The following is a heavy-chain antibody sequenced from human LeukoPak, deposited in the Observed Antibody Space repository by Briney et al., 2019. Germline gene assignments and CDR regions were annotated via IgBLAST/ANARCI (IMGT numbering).Heavy chain of an antibody. V-gene: IGHV3-9*01. D-gene: IGHD6-6*01. CDR2: ISWNSGSI. CDR3: AKDAQGEQLVPFDP. J-gene: IGHJ5*02. Sequence: GGSLRLPCAASGFTFDDYAMHWVRQAPGKGLEWVSGISWNSGSIGYADSVKGRFTISRDNAKNSLYLQMNSLRAEDTALYYCAKDAQGEQLVPFDPWGQGTLVTVSS. CDR1: GFTFDDYA.